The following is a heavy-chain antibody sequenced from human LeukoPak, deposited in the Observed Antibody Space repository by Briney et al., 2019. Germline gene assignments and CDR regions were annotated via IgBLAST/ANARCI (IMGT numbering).Heavy chain of an antibody. V-gene: IGHV4-39*01. D-gene: IGHD1-26*01. CDR3: ASLSGSYYTYYYYMDV. CDR1: GGSISSSSYY. CDR2: IYYSGST. J-gene: IGHJ6*03. Sequence: PSETLSLTCTVSGGSISSSSYYWGWIRQPPGKGLEWIGSIYYSGSTYYNPSLKSRVTISVDTSKNQFSLKLSSVTAADTAVYCCASLSGSYYTYYYYMDVWGKGTTVTVSS.